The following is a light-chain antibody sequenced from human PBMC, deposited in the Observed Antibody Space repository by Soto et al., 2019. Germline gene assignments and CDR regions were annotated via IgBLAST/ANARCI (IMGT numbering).Light chain of an antibody. V-gene: IGKV1-33*01. CDR2: DAS. CDR3: QQYDNRPIT. J-gene: IGKJ5*01. CDR1: QSLLHSNGYTY. Sequence: TQSPLSLSVTPGEAASISCRSSQSLLHSNGYTYLDWYQQKPGKAPKLLIYDASNLETGVPSRFSGSGSGTGFTFTISSLQPEDIATYYCQQYDNRPITFGQGTRLEIK.